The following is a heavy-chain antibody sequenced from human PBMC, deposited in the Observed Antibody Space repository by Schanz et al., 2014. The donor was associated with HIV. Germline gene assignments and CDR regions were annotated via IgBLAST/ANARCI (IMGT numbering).Heavy chain of an antibody. J-gene: IGHJ4*02. CDR1: GFTFNNYA. CDR2: INWNGDTT. CDR3: ARAPSDFWMAYFDY. D-gene: IGHD3-3*01. Sequence: EVQLLEFGGGSVRPGESLRLSCLASGFTFNNYAMSWVRQAPGKGLEWVAVINWNGDTTYYADSVKGRFTTSRDNSKNTLYLQMNSLRAEDTAVYYCARAPSDFWMAYFDYWGQGTLVTVSS. V-gene: IGHV3-23*01.